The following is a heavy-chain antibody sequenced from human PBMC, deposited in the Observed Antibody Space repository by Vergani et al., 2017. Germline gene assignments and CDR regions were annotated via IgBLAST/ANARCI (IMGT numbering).Heavy chain of an antibody. V-gene: IGHV1-69*02. CDR2: IIPILGIA. CDR3: ARSLNHYYYDSSSYYTVDYYYGMDV. Sequence: QVQLVQSGAEVKKPGSSVKVSCKASGGTFSSYTISWVRQAPGQGLEWMGRIIPILGIANYAQKFQGRVTITADKSTSTAYMELSSLRSEDTAVYYCARSLNHYYYDSSSYYTVDYYYGMDVWGQGTTVTVSS. D-gene: IGHD3-22*01. J-gene: IGHJ6*02. CDR1: GGTFSSYT.